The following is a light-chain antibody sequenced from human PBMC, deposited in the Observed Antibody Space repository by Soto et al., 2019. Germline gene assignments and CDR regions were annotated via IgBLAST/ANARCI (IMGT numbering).Light chain of an antibody. CDR3: QQSYSTLFT. J-gene: IGKJ4*01. Sequence: DLQMTQSPSSLSASVGDRVTITCRASQSISSYLNWYQQKPGKAPNLLIYAASSLQSGVPSRFSGSASGTYFTLTISSLQPEDFATYYGQQSYSTLFTFGGGTKVDIK. CDR2: AAS. CDR1: QSISSY. V-gene: IGKV1-39*01.